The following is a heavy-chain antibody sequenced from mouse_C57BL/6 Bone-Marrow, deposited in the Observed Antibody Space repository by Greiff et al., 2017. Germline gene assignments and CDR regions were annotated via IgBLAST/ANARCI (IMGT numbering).Heavy chain of an antibody. CDR2: INPSNGGT. CDR1: GYTFTSSW. Sequence: VQLQQPGPELVKPGASVTLSCKASGYTFTSSWMHWVKQRPGQGLEWIGNINPSNGGTNYNEKFKSKATLTVDKSSSTAYMQLSSLTSEDSSVYYCAREGYYAVDYWGQGTSVTVSS. CDR3: AREGYYAVDY. J-gene: IGHJ4*01. V-gene: IGHV1-53*01.